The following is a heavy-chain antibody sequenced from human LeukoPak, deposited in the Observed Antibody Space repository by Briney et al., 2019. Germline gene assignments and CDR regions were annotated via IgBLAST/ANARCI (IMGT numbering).Heavy chain of an antibody. Sequence: SETLSLTFTVSGDSISNYYCTWIRPPAGRGLESIGRMRSDGYTYYIPSLKSRVTLSLDTSKNQFSLKLTSVTAADTAVYYCAIDGASNYGDYWYFHLWGRGTLVTVSS. CDR1: GDSISNYY. V-gene: IGHV4-4*07. CDR2: MRSDGYT. CDR3: AIDGASNYGDYWYFHL. D-gene: IGHD4-17*01. J-gene: IGHJ2*01.